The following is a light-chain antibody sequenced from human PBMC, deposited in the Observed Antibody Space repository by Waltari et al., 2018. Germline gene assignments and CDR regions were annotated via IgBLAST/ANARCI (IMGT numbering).Light chain of an antibody. Sequence: QPVVTQPPSASASLGASVTLTCPLSSGYSNYKVDWYQQRPGEGPHFVMRVGTGGIVGSKGDGIPDRFSGLGSGLNRYVTIKNIQEEDESDYHCGADHASGNNFVVAFGGGTKLAVL. CDR1: SGYSNYK. CDR3: GADHASGNNFVVA. J-gene: IGLJ2*01. V-gene: IGLV9-49*01. CDR2: VGTGGIVG.